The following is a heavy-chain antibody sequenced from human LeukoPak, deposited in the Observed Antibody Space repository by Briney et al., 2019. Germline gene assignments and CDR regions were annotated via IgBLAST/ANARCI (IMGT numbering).Heavy chain of an antibody. CDR1: GFPFSVFE. Sequence: GGSLRLSCAVSGFPFSVFEMNWVRQAPGKGLEWVSNIGSSGTTRYYAHSVKGRFSISRDNAKNSLYLQMNSLRVEDTGVYYCALLAVASDFDYWGQGALVTVSS. V-gene: IGHV3-48*03. D-gene: IGHD6-19*01. CDR3: ALLAVASDFDY. J-gene: IGHJ4*02. CDR2: IGSSGTTR.